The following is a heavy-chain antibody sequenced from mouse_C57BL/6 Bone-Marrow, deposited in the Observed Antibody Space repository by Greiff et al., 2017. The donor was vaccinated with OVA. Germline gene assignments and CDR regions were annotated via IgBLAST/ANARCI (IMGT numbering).Heavy chain of an antibody. D-gene: IGHD1-1*01. J-gene: IGHJ2*01. CDR3: ARGTTVVAFDY. Sequence: QVQLQQPGAELVRPGSSVKLSCKASGYTFTSYWMHWVKQRPIQGLEWIGNIDPSDSETHYNQKFKDKATLTVDKSSSTAYMQLSSLTSEDSAVYYGARGTTVVAFDYWGQGTTLTVSP. V-gene: IGHV1-52*01. CDR1: GYTFTSYW. CDR2: IDPSDSET.